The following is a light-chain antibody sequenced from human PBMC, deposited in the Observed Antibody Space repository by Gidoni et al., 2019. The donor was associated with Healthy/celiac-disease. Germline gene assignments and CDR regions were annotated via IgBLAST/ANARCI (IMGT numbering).Light chain of an antibody. CDR2: DAS. CDR1: QDISNY. Sequence: DIQLTQYPSSLSASVGDRVTITCQASQDISNYLNWYQQKPGKDPKLLIYDASNLETGVPSRFSGSGSGTDFTFTISSLQPEDIATYYCQQYDNLPPYTFGQGTKLEIK. CDR3: QQYDNLPPYT. V-gene: IGKV1-33*01. J-gene: IGKJ2*01.